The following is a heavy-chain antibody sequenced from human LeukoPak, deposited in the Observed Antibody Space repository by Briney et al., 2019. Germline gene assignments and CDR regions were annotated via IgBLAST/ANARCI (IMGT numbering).Heavy chain of an antibody. CDR1: GYSISSGYY. J-gene: IGHJ4*02. D-gene: IGHD3-22*01. Sequence: SETLSLTCTVSGYSISSGYYWSRIRPPPGKGLEWIGTIHHSGVTYYNPSLKSRVTVSVDTSKNQFSLKLSSVTAAGTAVYYCARYTAGIWGYSFDYWGQGTLVTVSS. CDR3: ARYTAGIWGYSFDY. V-gene: IGHV4-38-2*02. CDR2: IHHSGVT.